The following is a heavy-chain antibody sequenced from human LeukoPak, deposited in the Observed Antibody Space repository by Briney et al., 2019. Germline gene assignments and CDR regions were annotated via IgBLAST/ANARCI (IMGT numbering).Heavy chain of an antibody. Sequence: SETLSLTCTVSGGSISSYYWSWIRQPPGKGLEWIGSIYYSGSTYYNPSLKSRVTISVDTSKNQFSLKLSSVTAADTAVYYCARDAGRDYDILTGYYQKYYFDYWGQGTLVTVSS. CDR1: GGSISSYY. CDR3: ARDAGRDYDILTGYYQKYYFDY. CDR2: IYYSGST. V-gene: IGHV4-59*12. D-gene: IGHD3-9*01. J-gene: IGHJ4*02.